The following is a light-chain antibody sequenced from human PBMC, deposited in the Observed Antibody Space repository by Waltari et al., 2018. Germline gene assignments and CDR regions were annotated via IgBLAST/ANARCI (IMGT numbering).Light chain of an antibody. CDR1: QSILSSSTNKNY. V-gene: IGKV4-1*01. CDR3: QQYYVSPLT. J-gene: IGKJ4*01. CDR2: WAS. Sequence: DIVMTQSPDSLAVSLGERATINCKSSQSILSSSTNKNYLAWYQQNQGQPPNLPIYWASPRKSGVPDRFSGSGSGTDFTLTFSSLQAEDVAVYYCQQYYVSPLTFGGGTKVRSN.